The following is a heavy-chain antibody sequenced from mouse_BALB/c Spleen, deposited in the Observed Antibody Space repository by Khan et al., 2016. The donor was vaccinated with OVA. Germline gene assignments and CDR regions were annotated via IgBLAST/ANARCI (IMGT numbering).Heavy chain of an antibody. CDR1: GYSITSDYA. CDR2: ITYSGST. Sequence: VQLKESGPGLVKPSQSLSLTCTVTGYSITSDYAWNWIRQFPGNKLEWMGYITYSGSTSKKPSLKSRISITRDTSKNQFFLQLNFVTTEDTATYYCVRGRAYWGQGTLVTVSA. CDR3: VRGRAY. V-gene: IGHV3-2*02. J-gene: IGHJ3*01.